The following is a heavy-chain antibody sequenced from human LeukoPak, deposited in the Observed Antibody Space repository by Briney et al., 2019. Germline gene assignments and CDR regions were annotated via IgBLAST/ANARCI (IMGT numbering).Heavy chain of an antibody. D-gene: IGHD6-19*01. CDR2: ISGSGGST. V-gene: IGHV3-23*01. CDR3: AKVRSSGWYYFDY. J-gene: IGHJ4*02. Sequence: DPGGSLRLSCAASGFTFSSYAMSWVRQAPGKGLEWVSAISGSGGSTYYADSVKGRFTISRDNSKNTLYLQMNSLRAEDTAVYYCAKVRSSGWYYFDYWGQGTLVTVSS. CDR1: GFTFSSYA.